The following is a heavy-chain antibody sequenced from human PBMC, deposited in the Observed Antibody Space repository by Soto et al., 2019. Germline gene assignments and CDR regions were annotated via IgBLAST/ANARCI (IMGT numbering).Heavy chain of an antibody. J-gene: IGHJ4*02. D-gene: IGHD2-2*01. CDR1: GFFFSDYF. CDR3: ERSADAAVAPHY. V-gene: IGHV3-11*01. Sequence: GGTLRLSCAASGFFFSDYFLSWIRQTPGNGLEWISSISSRGFKMYYADCVKGRFTIAGDDARKAVFLQVNSLRGDNTAVDYSERSADAAVAPHYWGPGTLVSVSP. CDR2: ISSRGFKM.